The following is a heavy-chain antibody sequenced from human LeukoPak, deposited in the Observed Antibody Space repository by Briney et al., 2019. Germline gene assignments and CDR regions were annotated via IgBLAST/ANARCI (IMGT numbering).Heavy chain of an antibody. D-gene: IGHD6-13*01. CDR2: IFHSANT. Sequence: PSETLSLTCAVSGYSISSGYYWGWFRQPPGKGLEWIGCIFHSANTYYNPSLKSRVSISVDTSKNQFSLKLTSVTAADSAAYYCARQGGSSNPYYYYYMDVWGKGTTVTVSS. V-gene: IGHV4-38-2*01. CDR1: GYSISSGYY. J-gene: IGHJ6*03. CDR3: ARQGGSSNPYYYYYMDV.